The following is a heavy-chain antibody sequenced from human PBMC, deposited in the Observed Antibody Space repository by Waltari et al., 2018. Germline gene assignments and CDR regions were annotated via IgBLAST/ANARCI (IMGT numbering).Heavy chain of an antibody. CDR2: INHRGST. J-gene: IGHJ5*02. V-gene: IGHV4-34*01. CDR1: GGSFSGYY. Sequence: QVQLQQWGAGLLKPSETLSLTCAVYGGSFSGYYWSWIRQPPGKGLEWIGEINHRGSTNYHPALKGRVTISVDTSKNQFSLKLSSVTAADTAVYYCARGYIVLMVYAILGPRANWFDPWGQGTLVTVSS. CDR3: ARGYIVLMVYAILGPRANWFDP. D-gene: IGHD2-8*01.